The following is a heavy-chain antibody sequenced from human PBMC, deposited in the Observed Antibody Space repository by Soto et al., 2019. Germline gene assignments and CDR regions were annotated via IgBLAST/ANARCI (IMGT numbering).Heavy chain of an antibody. Sequence: GGSLRLSCAASGFTFSDYYMSWIRQAPGKGLEWVSYISSSGSTIYYADSVKGRFTISRDNAKNSLYLQMNSLRAEDTAVYYCARGHHFRPAAIPFYYYMDVWGKGTTVTVSS. CDR1: GFTFSDYY. D-gene: IGHD2-2*01. J-gene: IGHJ6*03. V-gene: IGHV3-11*01. CDR2: ISSSGSTI. CDR3: ARGHHFRPAAIPFYYYMDV.